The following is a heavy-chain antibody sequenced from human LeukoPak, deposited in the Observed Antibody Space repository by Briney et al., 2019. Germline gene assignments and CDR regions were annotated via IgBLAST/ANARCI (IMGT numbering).Heavy chain of an antibody. D-gene: IGHD3-9*01. V-gene: IGHV3-74*01. CDR3: VRSYRDLTGYYNHFDY. CDR2: INSEGTST. J-gene: IGHJ4*02. CDR1: GFTFSYYW. Sequence: GGSLRLSCAASGFTFSYYWMHWVRQAPGKGLVWVSRINSEGTSTSFADSVKGRFTVSRDNAKNTLYLQMNSLRPEDTAVYYCVRSYRDLTGYYNHFDYWGQGNLVTVSS.